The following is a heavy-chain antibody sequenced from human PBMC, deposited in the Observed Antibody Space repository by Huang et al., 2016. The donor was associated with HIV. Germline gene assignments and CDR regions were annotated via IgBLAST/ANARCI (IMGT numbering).Heavy chain of an antibody. J-gene: IGHJ3*02. V-gene: IGHV5-51*01. D-gene: IGHD2-2*01. CDR3: ARQGVGDFVVEPTGLGAFDI. CDR1: GYTFNGYW. Sequence: EVQLVQSGAVVKKPGESLKISCKGSGYTFNGYWIGWGPPMPGKGLDGMGISYPGDSDTTYSPSFQGQVTISADKSISTAYLQWSGLKASDTAMYYCARQGVGDFVVEPTGLGAFDIWGQGTMVTVSS. CDR2: SYPGDSDT.